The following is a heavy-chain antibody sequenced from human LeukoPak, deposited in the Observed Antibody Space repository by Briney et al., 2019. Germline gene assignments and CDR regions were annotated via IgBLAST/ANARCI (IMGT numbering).Heavy chain of an antibody. J-gene: IGHJ4*02. Sequence: ASVKVSCKASGYTFTSYGISWVRQAPGQGLEWMGWISAYNGNTNYAQKLQGRVTMTRDTSISTAYMELSRLRSDDTAVYCYARPLAGGYWGQGTLVTVSS. V-gene: IGHV1-18*01. CDR2: ISAYNGNT. CDR3: ARPLAGGY. CDR1: GYTFTSYG. D-gene: IGHD3-10*01.